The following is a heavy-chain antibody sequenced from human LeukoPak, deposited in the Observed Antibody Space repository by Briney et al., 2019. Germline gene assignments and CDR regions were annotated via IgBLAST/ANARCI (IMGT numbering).Heavy chain of an antibody. J-gene: IGHJ4*02. CDR1: GYTFTSYD. D-gene: IGHD2-2*01. V-gene: IGHV1-8*03. Sequence: ASVKVSCKASGYTFTSYDINWVRQATGQGLEWMGWMNPNSGNTGYAQEFQGRVTITRNTSISTAYMELSSLKSEDTAVYYCARELWDCSSTSCTRVYRDWGQGTLVTVSS. CDR3: ARELWDCSSTSCTRVYRD. CDR2: MNPNSGNT.